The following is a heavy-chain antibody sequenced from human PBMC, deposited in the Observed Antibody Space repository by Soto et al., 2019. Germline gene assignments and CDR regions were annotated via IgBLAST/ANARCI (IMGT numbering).Heavy chain of an antibody. CDR2: IKSKTDGGTT. CDR1: GFTFSNAW. V-gene: IGHV3-15*01. CDR3: TTALGYYYDSSGEDYFDY. Sequence: GSLRLSCAASGFTFSNAWMSWVRQAPGKGLEWVGRIKSKTDGGTTDYAAPVKGRFTISRDDSKNTLYLQMNSLKTEDTAVYYCTTALGYYYDSSGEDYFDYWGQGTLVTVSS. J-gene: IGHJ4*02. D-gene: IGHD3-22*01.